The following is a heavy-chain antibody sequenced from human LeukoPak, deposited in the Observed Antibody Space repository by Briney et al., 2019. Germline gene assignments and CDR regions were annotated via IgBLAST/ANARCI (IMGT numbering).Heavy chain of an antibody. D-gene: IGHD3-10*01. CDR1: GFTFSGSV. CDR3: TRFSGSGSPFDY. V-gene: IGHV3-73*01. Sequence: GGSLRLSCAASGFTFSGSVHWVRQSSGKGLEWVGRIRSKANSYATAYAASVKGRFTISRDDSKNTAYLQMNSLKTEDTAVYYCTRFSGSGSPFDYWGQGTLVTVSS. J-gene: IGHJ4*02. CDR2: IRSKANSYAT.